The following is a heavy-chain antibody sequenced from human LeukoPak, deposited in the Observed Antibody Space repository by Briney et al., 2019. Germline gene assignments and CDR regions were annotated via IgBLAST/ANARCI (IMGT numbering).Heavy chain of an antibody. Sequence: PGRSLRLSCAASGFTFSGYALHWVRQAPGKGLEWVAVISNEAKNKHYADSVKGRFTISRDNSKNTLYLQMNSLRPEDTAVYYCARGAGASGGRDYYSDYWGQGILVAVSS. D-gene: IGHD6-13*01. J-gene: IGHJ4*02. CDR3: ARGAGASGGRDYYSDY. CDR2: ISNEAKNK. V-gene: IGHV3-30*04. CDR1: GFTFSGYA.